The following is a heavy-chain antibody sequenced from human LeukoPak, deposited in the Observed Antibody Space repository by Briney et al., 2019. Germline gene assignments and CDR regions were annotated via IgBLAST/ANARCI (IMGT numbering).Heavy chain of an antibody. Sequence: SETLSLTCTVSGGSISSYYWSWIRQPAGKGLEWIGRIYTSGSTNYNASLKSRVSMSVDTSKNQFSLKLSSVTAADTAVYYCARDRSSLYYYYDMDVWGQGTTVTVSS. J-gene: IGHJ6*02. CDR1: GGSISSYY. CDR3: ARDRSSLYYYYDMDV. D-gene: IGHD6-13*01. CDR2: IYTSGST. V-gene: IGHV4-4*07.